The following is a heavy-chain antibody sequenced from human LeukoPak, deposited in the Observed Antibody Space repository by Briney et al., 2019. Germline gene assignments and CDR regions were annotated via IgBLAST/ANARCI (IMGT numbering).Heavy chain of an antibody. CDR2: IYPGDSDT. CDR3: ARAGLDIVVVPAAKVWFDP. V-gene: IGHV5-51*01. Sequence: GESLKISCKGSGYSFTSYWIGWVRQTPRKGLEWMGIIYPGDSDTRYSPSFQGQVTISADKSISTAYLQWSSLKASDTAMYYCARAGLDIVVVPAAKVWFDPWGQGTLVTVSS. D-gene: IGHD2-2*03. J-gene: IGHJ5*02. CDR1: GYSFTSYW.